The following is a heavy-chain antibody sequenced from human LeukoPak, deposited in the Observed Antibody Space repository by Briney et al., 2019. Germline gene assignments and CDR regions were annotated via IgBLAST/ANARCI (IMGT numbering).Heavy chain of an antibody. CDR1: GGTFSSYA. CDR2: IIPIFGTA. Sequence: SVKVSCKASGGTFSSYAISWVRQAPGQGLERMGGIIPIFGTANYAQKFQGRVTITADESTSTAYMELSSLRSEDTAVYYCARDPDPEVRSWGQGTLVTVSS. D-gene: IGHD1-14*01. J-gene: IGHJ4*02. CDR3: ARDPDPEVRS. V-gene: IGHV1-69*13.